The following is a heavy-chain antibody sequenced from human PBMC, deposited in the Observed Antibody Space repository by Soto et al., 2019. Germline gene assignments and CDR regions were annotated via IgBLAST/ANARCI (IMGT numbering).Heavy chain of an antibody. CDR3: EGDEIRLSWAYGMDV. J-gene: IGHJ6*02. CDR2: ISYDGSNK. V-gene: IGHV3-30-3*01. CDR1: GFTFSSYA. D-gene: IGHD2-15*01. Sequence: QVQLVESGGGVVQPGRSLRLSCAASGFTFSSYAMHWVRQAPGKGLEWVAVISYDGSNKYYADSVKGRFTISRDNSKNTLYRQMNSLRAEDTAVYYCEGDEIRLSWAYGMDVWGQGTTVTVSS.